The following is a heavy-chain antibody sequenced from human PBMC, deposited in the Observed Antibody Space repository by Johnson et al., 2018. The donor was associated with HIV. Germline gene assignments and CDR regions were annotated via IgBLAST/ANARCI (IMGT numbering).Heavy chain of an antibody. CDR1: GFTFSSYW. D-gene: IGHD5-18*01. CDR2: VYSTFGT. V-gene: IGHV3-66*02. J-gene: IGHJ3*02. CDR3: ARGVRNSYGYLLGTFDI. Sequence: VQLVESGGGLVQPGGSLRLSCAASGFTFSSYWMTWVRQPPGKGLDWVSAVYSTFGTYYADSVRGRFTISTDNSKNTLYLQMNSLRREDTAVYYCARGVRNSYGYLLGTFDIWGQGTMVTVSS.